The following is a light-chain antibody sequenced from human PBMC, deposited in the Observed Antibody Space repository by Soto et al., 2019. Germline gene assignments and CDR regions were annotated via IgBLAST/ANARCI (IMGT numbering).Light chain of an antibody. Sequence: DIVMTQSPAALSRSPGERATLSCRASQSVSSNLAWYQQKPGQAPRLLIYGASTRATGIPARFSGSGSGTEFTLTISSLQSGDFAVYYCQQYNNWPETFGQGTKVDIK. CDR3: QQYNNWPET. J-gene: IGKJ1*01. V-gene: IGKV3-15*01. CDR1: QSVSSN. CDR2: GAS.